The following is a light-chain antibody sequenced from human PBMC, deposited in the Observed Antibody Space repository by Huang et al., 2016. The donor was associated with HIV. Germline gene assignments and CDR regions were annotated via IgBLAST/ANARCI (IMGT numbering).Light chain of an antibody. Sequence: EIEMTQSPATRSVSPGERAALSCRARHSVDSDLAWYQQKPGQAPRLLIYAASTRATGISDKFNGTGAGTEFSLSITNLQSEDFAVYYCQQYNDWPPLTFGGGTKVEI. CDR3: QQYNDWPPLT. J-gene: IGKJ4*01. V-gene: IGKV3-15*01. CDR2: AAS. CDR1: HSVDSD.